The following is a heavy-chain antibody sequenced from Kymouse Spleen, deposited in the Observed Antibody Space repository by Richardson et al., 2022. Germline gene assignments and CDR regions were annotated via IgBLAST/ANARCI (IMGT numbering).Heavy chain of an antibody. CDR2: INSDGSST. V-gene: IGHV3-74*01. CDR3: ARGILWFGESNWFDP. D-gene: IGHD3-10*01. Sequence: EVQLVESGGGLVQPGGSLRLSCAASGFTFSSYWMHWVRQAPGKGLVWVSRINSDGSSTSYADSVKGRFTISRDNAKNTLYLQMNSLRAEDTAVYYCARGILWFGESNWFDPWGQGTLVTVSS. J-gene: IGHJ5*02. CDR1: GFTFSSYW.